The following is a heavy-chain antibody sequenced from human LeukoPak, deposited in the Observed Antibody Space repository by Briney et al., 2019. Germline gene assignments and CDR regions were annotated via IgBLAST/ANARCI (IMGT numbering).Heavy chain of an antibody. D-gene: IGHD5-24*01. CDR3: ARGRGGYRA. J-gene: IGHJ4*02. Sequence: PSETLSLTCTVSGGSISSYYWSWIRQPPGKGLEWIGYIYYSGSTNYNPSLKSRVTISVDTSKNQFSLKLSSVTAADTAVYYCARGRGGYRAWGQGTLVTVSS. CDR2: IYYSGST. V-gene: IGHV4-59*01. CDR1: GGSISSYY.